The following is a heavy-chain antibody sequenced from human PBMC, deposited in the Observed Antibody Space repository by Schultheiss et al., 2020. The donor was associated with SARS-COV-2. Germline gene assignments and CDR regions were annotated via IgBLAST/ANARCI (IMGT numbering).Heavy chain of an antibody. V-gene: IGHV4-30-4*08. D-gene: IGHD3-22*01. J-gene: IGHJ4*02. Sequence: SETLSLTCTVSGGSISSSSYYWGWIRQPPGKGLEWIGYIYYSGSTYYNPSLKSRVTISVDTSKNQFSLKLSSVTAADTAVYYCARVNSSGYFLYYFDYWGQGTLVTVSS. CDR1: GGSISSSSYY. CDR2: IYYSGST. CDR3: ARVNSSGYFLYYFDY.